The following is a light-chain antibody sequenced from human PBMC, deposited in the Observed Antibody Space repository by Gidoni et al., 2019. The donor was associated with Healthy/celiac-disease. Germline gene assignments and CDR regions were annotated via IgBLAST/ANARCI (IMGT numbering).Light chain of an antibody. CDR2: GAS. V-gene: IGKV3-15*01. J-gene: IGKJ1*01. CDR3: QQYNNWPPWT. Sequence: LVMTPPPATLSVSPGERATLSCRASQSVSSNLAWYQQKPGQAPSLLIYGASTRATGIPARFSGSGSGTEVTITISSLQSEDFAVYYCQQYNNWPPWTFGQGTKVEIK. CDR1: QSVSSN.